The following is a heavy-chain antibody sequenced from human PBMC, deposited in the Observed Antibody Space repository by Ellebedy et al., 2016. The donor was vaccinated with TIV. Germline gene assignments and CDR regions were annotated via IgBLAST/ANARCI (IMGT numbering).Heavy chain of an antibody. Sequence: ASVKASCKASGYTFTAYHIHWVRQAPGQGLEWMGWINPNSGGTNYAQKFQGRVTMTRDTSISTAYMELSRLRSDDTAVYYCARETTVTALYGMDVWGQGTTVTVSS. CDR3: ARETTVTALYGMDV. CDR2: INPNSGGT. CDR1: GYTFTAYH. D-gene: IGHD4-11*01. V-gene: IGHV1-2*02. J-gene: IGHJ6*02.